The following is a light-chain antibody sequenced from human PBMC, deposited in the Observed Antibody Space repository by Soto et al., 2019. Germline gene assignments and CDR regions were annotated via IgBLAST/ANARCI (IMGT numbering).Light chain of an antibody. CDR1: SSDVGAYNY. CDR3: SSFTRSSTRVV. V-gene: IGLV2-14*03. CDR2: DVN. Sequence: QPASVSGSPGQSITISCTGTSSDVGAYNYVSWYQQHPGKAPKLIIYDVNNRPSGVSNRFSGSKSGNTASLTISGLQAEDEADYYCSSFTRSSTRVVFGTGTKLTVL. J-gene: IGLJ1*01.